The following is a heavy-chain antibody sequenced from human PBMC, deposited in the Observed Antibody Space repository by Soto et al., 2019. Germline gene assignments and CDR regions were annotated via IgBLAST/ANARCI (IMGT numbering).Heavy chain of an antibody. Sequence: SETLSLTCTVSGGSISSYYWSWIRQPPGKGLEWIGYIYYSGSTNYNPSLKSRVTISVDTSKNQFSLKLSSVTAADTAVYYCARDRSDTAMVIYYYGMDVWGQGTTVTVSS. D-gene: IGHD5-18*01. CDR3: ARDRSDTAMVIYYYGMDV. CDR1: GGSISSYY. J-gene: IGHJ6*02. V-gene: IGHV4-59*01. CDR2: IYYSGST.